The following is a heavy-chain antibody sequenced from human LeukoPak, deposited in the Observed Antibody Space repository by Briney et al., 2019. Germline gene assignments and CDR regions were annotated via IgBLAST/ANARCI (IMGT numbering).Heavy chain of an antibody. V-gene: IGHV4-4*07. CDR3: AGGWGWYYDSSGYYYALGY. Sequence: SETLSLTCTVSGGSISSYYWSWIRQPAGKGLEWIGRIYTSGSTNYNPSLKSRVTMSVDTSKNQFSLKLSSVTAADTAVYYCAGGWGWYYDSSGYYYALGYWGQGTLVTVSS. CDR2: IYTSGST. CDR1: GGSISSYY. J-gene: IGHJ4*02. D-gene: IGHD3-22*01.